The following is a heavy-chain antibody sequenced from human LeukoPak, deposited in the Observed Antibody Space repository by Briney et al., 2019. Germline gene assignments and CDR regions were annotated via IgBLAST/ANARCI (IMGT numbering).Heavy chain of an antibody. V-gene: IGHV3-30*02. D-gene: IGHD3-3*01. CDR3: AKDPYDFWSGSTDRVFDY. CDR1: RYTFSSYD. Sequence: GVSLRLFCAVSRYTFSSYDTHGVRQARGKGLEGVTFIRFDGSNKYYADSVKDRFTISRHNSKNTLHLEVNSLRGEDTAVYYCAKDPYDFWSGSTDRVFDYWGQGTLVTVSS. J-gene: IGHJ4*02. CDR2: IRFDGSNK.